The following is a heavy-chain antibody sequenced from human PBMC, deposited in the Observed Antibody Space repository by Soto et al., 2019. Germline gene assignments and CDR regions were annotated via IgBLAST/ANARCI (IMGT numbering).Heavy chain of an antibody. J-gene: IGHJ6*02. V-gene: IGHV1-3*01. CDR3: ARDSWLTTNRMDV. D-gene: IGHD1-1*01. Sequence: QVKLVRSGAEVKKPGASVKVSCKASAYTLTSYGMHWVRQAAGERLEWMAWINADNGDTKYSEKFQGRVTITSATTASTAYMKLSGLKSEDTADYDSARDSWLTTNRMDVWGQGTTVTVSS. CDR1: AYTLTSYG. CDR2: INADNGDT.